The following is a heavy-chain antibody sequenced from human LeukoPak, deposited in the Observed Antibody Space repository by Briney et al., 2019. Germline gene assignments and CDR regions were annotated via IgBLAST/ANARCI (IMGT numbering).Heavy chain of an antibody. CDR3: ARAGYQLLYPVPNWFDP. CDR1: GFTFSSYW. Sequence: GGSLRLSCAASGFTFSSYWMSWVRQAPGKGLEWVANIKQDGSEKYYVDSVKGRFTISRDNAKNSLYLQMNSLRAEDTAVYYCARAGYQLLYPVPNWFDPWGQGTLVTVSS. V-gene: IGHV3-7*01. D-gene: IGHD2-2*02. CDR2: IKQDGSEK. J-gene: IGHJ5*02.